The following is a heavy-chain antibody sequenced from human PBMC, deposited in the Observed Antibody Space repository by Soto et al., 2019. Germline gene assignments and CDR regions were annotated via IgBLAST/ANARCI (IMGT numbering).Heavy chain of an antibody. CDR1: GFTFSSYG. Sequence: GGSLRLSCAASGFTFSSYGMHWVRQAPGKGLEWVAVISYDGSNKYYADSVKGRFTISRDNSKNTLYLQMNSLRAEDTDVYYCAKILNGRTYYYDSSGYYIGYYYYYGMDVWGQGTTVTVSS. D-gene: IGHD3-22*01. CDR2: ISYDGSNK. J-gene: IGHJ6*02. CDR3: AKILNGRTYYYDSSGYYIGYYYYYGMDV. V-gene: IGHV3-30*18.